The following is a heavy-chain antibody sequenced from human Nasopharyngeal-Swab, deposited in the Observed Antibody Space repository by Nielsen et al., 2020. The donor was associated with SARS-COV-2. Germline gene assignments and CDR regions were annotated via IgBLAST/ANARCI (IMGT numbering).Heavy chain of an antibody. D-gene: IGHD4/OR15-4a*01. V-gene: IGHV3-73*01. CDR3: TTDYYFDY. CDR1: GFVFSGSA. Sequence: KISCAASGFVFSGSAIHWVRQASGKGLEWVGRIGDKAHNYATTYAASVKGRFTISRDDSKNTAFLQMDSLNTEDTALYYCTTDYYFDYWGQGTLVTVSS. CDR2: IGDKAHNYAT. J-gene: IGHJ4*02.